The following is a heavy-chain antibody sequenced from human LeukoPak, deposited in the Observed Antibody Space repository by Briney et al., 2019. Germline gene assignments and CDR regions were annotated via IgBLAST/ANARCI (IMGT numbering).Heavy chain of an antibody. V-gene: IGHV4-59*08. J-gene: IGHJ4*02. D-gene: IGHD6-19*01. CDR1: GGSISSYY. CDR2: IYYGGST. Sequence: SETLSLTCTVSGGSISSYYWSWIRQPPGKGLEWIGYIYYGGSTNYNPSLKSRVTISVDTSKNQFSLKLSSVTAADTAVYYCARHGSGWYYFDYWGQGTLVTVSS. CDR3: ARHGSGWYYFDY.